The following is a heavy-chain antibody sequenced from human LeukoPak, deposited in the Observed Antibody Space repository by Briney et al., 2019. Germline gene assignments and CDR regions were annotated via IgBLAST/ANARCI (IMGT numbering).Heavy chain of an antibody. V-gene: IGHV1-18*01. J-gene: IGHJ4*02. CDR1: GYTFTSYG. CDR3: ARDLHGYTYGNFDY. CDR2: ISAYNGNT. Sequence: ASVKVSCKASGYTFTSYGISWVRQAPGQGLEWMGWISAYNGNTNYAQKLQGRVTMTRDTSTSTAYMELRSLRSDDTAVYYCARDLHGYTYGNFDYWGQGTLVTVSA. D-gene: IGHD5-18*01.